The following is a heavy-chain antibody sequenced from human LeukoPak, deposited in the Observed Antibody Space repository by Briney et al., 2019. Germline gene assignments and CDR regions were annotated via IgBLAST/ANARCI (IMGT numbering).Heavy chain of an antibody. CDR3: ARVRGRDGYNSDY. CDR2: IYYSGST. CDR1: GGSISSSSYY. J-gene: IGHJ4*02. Sequence: PSETLSLTCTVSGGSISSSSYYWGWIRQPPGKGLEWIGSIYYSGSTYYNPSLKSRVTISVDTSKSQFSLKLSSVTAADTAVYYCARVRGRDGYNSDYWGQGTLVTVSS. D-gene: IGHD5-24*01. V-gene: IGHV4-39*01.